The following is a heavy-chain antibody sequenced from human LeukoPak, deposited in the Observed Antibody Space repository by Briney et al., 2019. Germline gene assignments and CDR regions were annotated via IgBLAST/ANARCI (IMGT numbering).Heavy chain of an antibody. CDR3: TTNAAALDY. V-gene: IGHV1-46*01. CDR1: GYTFTSYY. D-gene: IGHD6-13*01. Sequence: ASVKVSCKASGYTFTSYYMHWVRQAPGQGLEWMGIINPSGGSTSYAQKFQGRVVMTRDTSISTAYVELTRLTSDDTAVYYCTTNAAALDYWGQGTLVTVSS. J-gene: IGHJ4*02. CDR2: INPSGGST.